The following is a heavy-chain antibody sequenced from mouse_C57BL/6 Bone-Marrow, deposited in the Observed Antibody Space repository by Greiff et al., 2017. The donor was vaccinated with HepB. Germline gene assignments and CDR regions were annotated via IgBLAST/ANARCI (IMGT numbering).Heavy chain of an antibody. CDR2: ISDGGSYT. CDR3: ARDRRTGTGGYYFDY. Sequence: EVMLVESGGGLVKPGGSLKLSCAASGFTFSSYAMSWVRQTPEKRLEWVATISDGGSYTYYPDNVKGRFTISRDNAKNNLYLQMSHLKSEDTAMYYCARDRRTGTGGYYFDYWGQGTTLTVSS. D-gene: IGHD4-1*01. V-gene: IGHV5-4*01. CDR1: GFTFSSYA. J-gene: IGHJ2*01.